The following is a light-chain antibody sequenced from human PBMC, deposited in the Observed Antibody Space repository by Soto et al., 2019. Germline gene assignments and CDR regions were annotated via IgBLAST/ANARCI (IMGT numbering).Light chain of an antibody. CDR3: QQYNKWPLT. Sequence: EIVMTQSPATLSVSPGERATLSCRASQSVSSNLAWYQQKPGQAPRLLIYGASTRATGIPATFSGSGSGTEFTLSISSLQSEDFAVYSCQQYNKWPLTFGGGTKVEIK. V-gene: IGKV3-15*01. CDR1: QSVSSN. J-gene: IGKJ4*01. CDR2: GAS.